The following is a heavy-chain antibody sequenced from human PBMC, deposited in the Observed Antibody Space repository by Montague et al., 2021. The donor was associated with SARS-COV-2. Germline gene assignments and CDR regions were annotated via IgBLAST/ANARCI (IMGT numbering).Heavy chain of an antibody. CDR2: ITCSASYV. CDR3: ARELPYYLYSGSTYYGTAFDV. V-gene: IGHV3-21*01. Sequence: SLRLSCSASGFSLTHFAMHWVRQAPGKGLEWVAPITCSASYVFSXDSLKGRFTFSRDSARNSLYLQMNSLGAEDTAIYYCARELPYYLYSGSTYYGTAFDVWGQGTLVTVSS. CDR1: GFSLTHFA. D-gene: IGHD1-26*01. J-gene: IGHJ4*02.